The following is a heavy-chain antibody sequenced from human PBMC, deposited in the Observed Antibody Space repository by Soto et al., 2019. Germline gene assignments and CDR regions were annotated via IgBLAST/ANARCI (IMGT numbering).Heavy chain of an antibody. CDR3: ARYSGSYSPFFEY. D-gene: IGHD1-26*01. J-gene: IGHJ4*02. CDR2: IYPSDSDT. Sequence: PGESLKISCQVSGYTFTIYWIGWVRQMPGKGLEWMGIIYPSDSDTRYSPSFQGQVTISADKSISTAYLQWSSLKASDSAMYYCARYSGSYSPFFEYWGQGTLVTVSS. CDR1: GYTFTIYW. V-gene: IGHV5-51*01.